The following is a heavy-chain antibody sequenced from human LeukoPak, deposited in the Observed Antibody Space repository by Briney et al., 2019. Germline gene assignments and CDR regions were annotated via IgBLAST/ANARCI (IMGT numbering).Heavy chain of an antibody. V-gene: IGHV4-31*03. Sequence: SETLSLTCTVSGGSISSGGYYWSWIRQHPGKGLEWIGYIYYSGSTYYNPSLKSRVTISVDTSKNQFSLKLSSVTAADTAVYYCARALYDFWSGYYSCFDYWGQGTLVTVSS. D-gene: IGHD3-3*01. CDR2: IYYSGST. CDR1: GGSISSGGYY. J-gene: IGHJ4*02. CDR3: ARALYDFWSGYYSCFDY.